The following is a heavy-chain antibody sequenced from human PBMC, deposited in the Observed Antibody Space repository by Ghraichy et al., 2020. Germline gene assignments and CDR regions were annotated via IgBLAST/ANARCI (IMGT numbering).Heavy chain of an antibody. D-gene: IGHD5-12*01. CDR1: GGSISSGGYY. CDR3: ARDHGGYGSSIDF. J-gene: IGHJ4*02. CDR2: IYYSGGT. V-gene: IGHV4-31*03. Sequence: SETLSLTCTVSGGSISSGGYYWSWIRQHPGKGLEWIGYIYYSGGTSYNPSLKSRVTISVDTSKNQFSLKLTSVTAADTAVYFCARDHGGYGSSIDFWGQETLVTVSS.